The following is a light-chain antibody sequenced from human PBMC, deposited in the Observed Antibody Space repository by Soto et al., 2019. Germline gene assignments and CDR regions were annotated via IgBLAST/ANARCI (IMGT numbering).Light chain of an antibody. V-gene: IGKV3-20*01. CDR1: QIVSSSY. Sequence: EIVLTQSPGTLSLSPGEGATLSCRASQIVSSSYVVWHQQQPGQAPRLLIYGASNRATGIPDGFSGSGSGTYFTITISRLAPEDFPVYYCPKYGCSGTFGPGTQLDIK. J-gene: IGKJ5*01. CDR2: GAS. CDR3: PKYGCSGT.